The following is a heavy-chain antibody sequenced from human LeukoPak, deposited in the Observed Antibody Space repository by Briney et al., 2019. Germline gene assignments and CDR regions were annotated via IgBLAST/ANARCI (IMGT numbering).Heavy chain of an antibody. J-gene: IGHJ4*02. Sequence: SETLSLTCTVSGGSISSYYWSWIRQPAGKGLEWIVRIYTSGSTNYNPSLKSRVTISVDKSKSQFSLKLSSVTAADTAVYYCARDIRCSGGSCYGIDYWGQGTLVTVSS. V-gene: IGHV4-4*07. CDR2: IYTSGST. D-gene: IGHD2-15*01. CDR3: ARDIRCSGGSCYGIDY. CDR1: GGSISSYY.